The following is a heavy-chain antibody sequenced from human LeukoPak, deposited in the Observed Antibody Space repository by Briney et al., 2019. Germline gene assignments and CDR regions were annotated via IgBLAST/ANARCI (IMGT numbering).Heavy chain of an antibody. CDR2: IDPSDSYT. CDR1: GYLFTSYW. Sequence: GGSLKTSCNGPGYLFTSYWLSWVRQMPGKGLEGMGRIDPSDSYTNYSPSFQGHVTISADKSISTAYRQWSSLEAADTAMYYCARRVSSSGWFDPWGQGTLVTVSS. J-gene: IGHJ5*02. D-gene: IGHD6-6*01. V-gene: IGHV5-10-1*01. CDR3: ARRVSSSGWFDP.